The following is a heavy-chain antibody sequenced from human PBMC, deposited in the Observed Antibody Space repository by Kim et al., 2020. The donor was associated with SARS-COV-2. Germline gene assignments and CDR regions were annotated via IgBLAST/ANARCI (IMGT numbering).Heavy chain of an antibody. V-gene: IGHV3-33*01. CDR3: ARALPATYYYDSSGYYAGY. CDR2: IWYDGSNK. D-gene: IGHD3-22*01. CDR1: GFTFSSYG. J-gene: IGHJ4*02. Sequence: GGSLRLSCAASGFTFSSYGMHWVRQAPGKGLEWVAVIWYDGSNKYYADSVKGRFTISRDNSKNTLYLQMNSLRAEDTAVYYCARALPATYYYDSSGYYAGYWGQGTLVTVSS.